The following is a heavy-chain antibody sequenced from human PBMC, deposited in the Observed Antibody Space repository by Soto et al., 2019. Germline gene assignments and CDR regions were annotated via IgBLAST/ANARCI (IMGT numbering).Heavy chain of an antibody. D-gene: IGHD1-7*01. Sequence: QVQLVESGGGVVQPGRSLRLSCAASGFTFSSYGMHWVRQAPGKGLEWVAVISYDGSNKYYADSVKGRFTISRDNSKNTLYLQMNSLRAEDTAVYYCAKGARNYDGSFGYWGQGTLVTVSS. CDR1: GFTFSSYG. J-gene: IGHJ4*02. V-gene: IGHV3-30*18. CDR3: AKGARNYDGSFGY. CDR2: ISYDGSNK.